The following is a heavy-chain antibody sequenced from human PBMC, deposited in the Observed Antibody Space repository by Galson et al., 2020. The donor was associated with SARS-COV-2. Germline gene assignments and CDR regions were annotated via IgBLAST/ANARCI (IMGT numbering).Heavy chain of an antibody. CDR3: VRGEVQTLDY. J-gene: IGHJ4*02. D-gene: IGHD1-1*01. CDR2: FIHVFYTA. V-gene: IGHV1-69*13. CDR1: GGTFSSSD. Sequence: SVKVSCKASGGTFSSSDVNWVRQAPGQGIEWLGGFIHVFYTAKYAQKFQGRVKITADEPTTTAYMELTSLSSDDTAVYFCVRGEVQTLDYWGQGTLVTVSS.